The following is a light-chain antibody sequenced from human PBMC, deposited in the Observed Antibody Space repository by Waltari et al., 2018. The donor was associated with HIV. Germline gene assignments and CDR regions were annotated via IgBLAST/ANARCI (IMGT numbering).Light chain of an antibody. CDR3: QQYSHWPLMYN. CDR2: AAS. Sequence: EIVMTQSPATLSVSPGERATLPCSASQTISSNLAWYQHKPGQSPRLLIYAASTRATGIPARFSASGSGTEFTLTISSLQSEDFAVYYCQQYSHWPLMYNFGQGTKLEIK. V-gene: IGKV3-15*01. CDR1: QTISSN. J-gene: IGKJ2*01.